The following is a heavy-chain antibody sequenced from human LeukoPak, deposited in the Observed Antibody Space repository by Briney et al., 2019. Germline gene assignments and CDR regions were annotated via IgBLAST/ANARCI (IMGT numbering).Heavy chain of an antibody. CDR2: ISFGGGHI. V-gene: IGHV3-21*01. CDR1: RFTFSSYS. CDR3: ARIVLTPPYGMDV. D-gene: IGHD2/OR15-2a*01. J-gene: IGHJ6*02. Sequence: PGGSLRLSCVASRFTFSSYSMTWVRRAPGTGLEWVSSISFGGGHIFYTDSVKGRFTIFRDDSKNSLYLEMNSVRAEDTAVYFCARIVLTPPYGMDVWGQGTTVTVSS.